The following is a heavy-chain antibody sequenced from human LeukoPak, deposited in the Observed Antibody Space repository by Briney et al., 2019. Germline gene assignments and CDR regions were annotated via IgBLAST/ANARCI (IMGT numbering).Heavy chain of an antibody. V-gene: IGHV3-48*01. CDR3: AKVLLAYYGMDV. CDR2: ISSSSSTI. D-gene: IGHD2/OR15-2a*01. Sequence: PGGSLRLSCAASGFTFSSYSMNWVRQAPGKGLEWVPYISSSSSTIYYADSVKGRFTISRDNSKNTLYLQMNSLRAEDTAVYYCAKVLLAYYGMDVWGQGTTVTVSS. CDR1: GFTFSSYS. J-gene: IGHJ6*02.